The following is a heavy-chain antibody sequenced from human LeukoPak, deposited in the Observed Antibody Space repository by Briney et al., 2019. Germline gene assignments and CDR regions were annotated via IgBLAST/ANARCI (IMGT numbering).Heavy chain of an antibody. CDR3: ARVYVGSSTTYLYDY. CDR2: ISASGRST. J-gene: IGHJ4*02. CDR1: GFNFSSFV. V-gene: IGHV3-23*01. Sequence: GGSLRLSCAGSGFNFSSFVMTWVRQAPGKGLEWVSSISASGRSTYYADSVKGRFTISRDNAKNTLFLQMNSLRAEDTAVYYCARVYVGSSTTYLYDYWGQGTLVTVSS. D-gene: IGHD6-6*01.